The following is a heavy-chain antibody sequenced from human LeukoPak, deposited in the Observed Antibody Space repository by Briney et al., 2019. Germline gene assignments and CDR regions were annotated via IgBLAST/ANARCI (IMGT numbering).Heavy chain of an antibody. CDR2: VYADADRDS. Sequence: SETLSLTCTVPGASISDYWWSWIRQPPGKGLEWIWRVYADADRDSNYNPSLRSRVTVSVDTSTNQFSLKLISVTAADTAVYYCARAASGCGGTCTFDFWGQGTLVTVSS. D-gene: IGHD2-15*01. V-gene: IGHV4-4*07. CDR1: GASISDYW. CDR3: ARAASGCGGTCTFDF. J-gene: IGHJ4*02.